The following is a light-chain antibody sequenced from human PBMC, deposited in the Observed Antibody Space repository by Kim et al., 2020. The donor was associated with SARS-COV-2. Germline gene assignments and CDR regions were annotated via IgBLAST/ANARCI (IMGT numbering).Light chain of an antibody. Sequence: DIVLTQSPGTLSLSPGERATLSCRATQSISSNYLAWYQQKPGQAPRLLIYGASTRASGISDRFSGSGSGTDFTLTISRLEPEDFAVYYCQQYGTSPPITFGQGTRVEIK. CDR3: QQYGTSPPIT. CDR2: GAS. V-gene: IGKV3-20*01. J-gene: IGKJ5*01. CDR1: QSISSNY.